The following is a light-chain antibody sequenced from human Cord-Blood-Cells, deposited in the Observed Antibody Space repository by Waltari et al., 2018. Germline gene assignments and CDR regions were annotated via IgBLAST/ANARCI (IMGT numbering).Light chain of an antibody. CDR1: QSISSW. CDR3: QQYNSYPYS. Sequence: DIQMTQSPTTLSASVGDRVTITCRASQSISSWLAWYQQKPGKAPKLLIYKASSLESGVPSRFSGSGSGTEFTLTISSLQPDDFATYYCQQYNSYPYSFGQGTKLEIK. CDR2: KAS. J-gene: IGKJ2*03. V-gene: IGKV1-5*03.